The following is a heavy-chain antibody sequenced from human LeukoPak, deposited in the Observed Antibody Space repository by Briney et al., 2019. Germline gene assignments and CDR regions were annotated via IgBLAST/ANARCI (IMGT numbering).Heavy chain of an antibody. CDR2: IFYSGST. J-gene: IGHJ6*02. CDR3: ARVDVDTAMVNRPVGPYYYYGMDV. D-gene: IGHD5-18*01. Sequence: SETLSLTCTVSGGSVSSGSYYWSWIRQPPGKGLEWIGYIFYSGSTNYNPSLKSRVTISVDTSKNQFSLKLSSVTAADTAVYYCARVDVDTAMVNRPVGPYYYYGMDVWGQGTTVTVSS. CDR1: GGSVSSGSYY. V-gene: IGHV4-61*01.